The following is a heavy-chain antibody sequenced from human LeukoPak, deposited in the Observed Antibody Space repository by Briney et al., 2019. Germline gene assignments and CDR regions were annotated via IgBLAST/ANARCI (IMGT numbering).Heavy chain of an antibody. CDR2: IKQDGSEK. J-gene: IGHJ6*02. V-gene: IGHV3-7*01. CDR1: GFTFSSYW. Sequence: PGGSLRLSCAASGFTFSSYWMSWVRQAPGKGLEWVANIKQDGSEKYYVDSVKGRFTISRDNAKNSLYLQMNSLRAEDTAVYYCARGALSGYTYALDVWGRGATATVTS. D-gene: IGHD5-24*01. CDR3: ARGALSGYTYALDV.